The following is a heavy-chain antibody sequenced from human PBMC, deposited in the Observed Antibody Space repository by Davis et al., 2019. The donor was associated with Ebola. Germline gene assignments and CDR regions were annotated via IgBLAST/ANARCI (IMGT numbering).Heavy chain of an antibody. J-gene: IGHJ4*02. D-gene: IGHD3-22*01. CDR3: ARDRYSDGSGYFFEQSH. Sequence: SVKVSCKASGGTFSSYAISWVRQAPGQGLEWVGGIIPIFDTASYAHNFQDRVTITADESRNTAYMELSSLRSEDTAVYYCARDRYSDGSGYFFEQSHWGQGTLVTVSS. CDR2: IIPIFDTA. CDR1: GGTFSSYA. V-gene: IGHV1-69*13.